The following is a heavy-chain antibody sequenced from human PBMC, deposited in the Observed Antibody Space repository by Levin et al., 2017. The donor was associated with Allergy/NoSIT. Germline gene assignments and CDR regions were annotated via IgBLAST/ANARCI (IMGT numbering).Heavy chain of an antibody. CDR3: ARHKDSGWAAFDY. Sequence: KVSCKASGYSFTTYWIGWVRQMPGKGLEWMGVIYPGDSGTRYSPSFQGQVTISTDKSITTAYLQWSSLKASDTAMYYCARHKDSGWAAFDYWGQGTLVTVSS. CDR2: IYPGDSGT. J-gene: IGHJ4*02. V-gene: IGHV5-51*01. D-gene: IGHD6-19*01. CDR1: GYSFTTYW.